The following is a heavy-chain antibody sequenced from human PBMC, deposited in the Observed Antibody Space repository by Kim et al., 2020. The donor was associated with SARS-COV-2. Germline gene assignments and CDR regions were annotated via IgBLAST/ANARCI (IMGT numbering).Heavy chain of an antibody. CDR3: ATGQGLVPDY. Sequence: NPTYAQGFTGRFVFSLDTSVSTAYLQISSLKAEDTAVYYCATGQGLVPDYWGQGTLVTVSS. CDR2: NP. D-gene: IGHD6-19*01. V-gene: IGHV7-4-1*02. J-gene: IGHJ4*02.